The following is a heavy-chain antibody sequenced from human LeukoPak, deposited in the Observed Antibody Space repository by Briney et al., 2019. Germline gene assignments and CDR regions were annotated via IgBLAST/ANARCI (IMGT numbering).Heavy chain of an antibody. CDR3: AAEGGLGPYAFDI. CDR2: IKQDGSES. Sequence: GGSLRLSCVASGFTFSSYWMTWVRQAPGKGLEWVANIKQDGSESYYVDSVQGRFTISRDNAKNSLYLQMNSLRSEDTAVYYCAAEGGLGPYAFDIWGQGTMVTVSS. V-gene: IGHV3-7*03. CDR1: GFTFSSYW. J-gene: IGHJ3*02. D-gene: IGHD3/OR15-3a*01.